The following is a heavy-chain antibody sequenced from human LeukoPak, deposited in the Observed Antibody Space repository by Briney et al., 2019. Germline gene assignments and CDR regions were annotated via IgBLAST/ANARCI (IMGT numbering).Heavy chain of an antibody. CDR3: ARGVLRYFDWLLEGDAFDI. Sequence: PSETLSLTCTVSGGSISSGSYYWSWIRQPAGKGLEWIGRIYTSGSTNYNPSPKSRVTISVDTSKNQFSLKLSSVTAADTAVYYCARGVLRYFDWLLEGDAFDIWGQGTMVTVSS. CDR2: IYTSGST. D-gene: IGHD3-9*01. J-gene: IGHJ3*02. CDR1: GGSISSGSYY. V-gene: IGHV4-61*02.